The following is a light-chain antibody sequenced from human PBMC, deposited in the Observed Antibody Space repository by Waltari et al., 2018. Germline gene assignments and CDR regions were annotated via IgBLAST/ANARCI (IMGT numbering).Light chain of an antibody. CDR3: QQRSSWPPS. J-gene: IGKJ1*01. Sequence: EIVLTQSPGPLSFSAGARATLSCSASQSVGNFLAGYQQKPGQAPRLLIPDASNRATGIPARFSGSGSGTDFTLTISSLEPEDFAVYYCQQRSSWPPSFGQGTKVEIK. CDR1: QSVGNF. V-gene: IGKV3-11*01. CDR2: DAS.